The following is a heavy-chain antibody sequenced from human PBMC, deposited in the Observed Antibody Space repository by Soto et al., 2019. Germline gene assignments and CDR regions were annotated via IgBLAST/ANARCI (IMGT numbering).Heavy chain of an antibody. V-gene: IGHV3-73*01. CDR1: GFTFSGSA. J-gene: IGHJ3*02. Sequence: LRLSCAASGFTFSGSAMHWVRQASGKGLEWVGRIRSKANSYATAYAASVKGRFTISRDDSKNTAYLQMNSLKTEDTAVYYCTRLPPYCSSTSCPQNDAFDIWGQGTMVTVSS. CDR3: TRLPPYCSSTSCPQNDAFDI. D-gene: IGHD2-2*01. CDR2: IRSKANSYAT.